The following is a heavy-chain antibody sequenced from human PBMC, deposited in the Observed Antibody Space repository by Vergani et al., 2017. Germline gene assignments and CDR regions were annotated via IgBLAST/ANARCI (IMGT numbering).Heavy chain of an antibody. CDR3: AKHFRGWGIDY. D-gene: IGHD3-16*01. V-gene: IGHV3-30*02. CDR1: GFTLSNYD. CDR2: IQFDGSNQ. J-gene: IGHJ4*02. Sequence: QVQLVESGGVVVQRGGSLRLSCATSGFTLSNYDMQWICQGPGKGLEFVDFIQFDGSNQYYADSVKGRFTLSRDFSKNTLYLQMNSLRTYDTATYYCAKHFRGWGIDYWGQGTQVIVSS.